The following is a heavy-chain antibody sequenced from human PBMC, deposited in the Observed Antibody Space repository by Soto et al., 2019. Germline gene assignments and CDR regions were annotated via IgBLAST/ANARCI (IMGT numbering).Heavy chain of an antibody. CDR3: ARSIAAAGTLGWFDL. V-gene: IGHV4-34*01. J-gene: IGHJ5*02. D-gene: IGHD6-13*01. Sequence: SETLSLTCAVYGGSFSGYYWSWIRQPPGKGLEWIGYIYHSGSTYYNPSLKSRVTISVDRSKNQFSLKLSSVTAADTAVYYCARSIAAAGTLGWFDLWGQGTLVTVSS. CDR2: IYHSGST. CDR1: GGSFSGYY.